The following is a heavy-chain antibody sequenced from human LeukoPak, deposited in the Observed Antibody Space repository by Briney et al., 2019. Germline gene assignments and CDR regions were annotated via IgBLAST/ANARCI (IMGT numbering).Heavy chain of an antibody. CDR1: GYTFTGYA. Sequence: ASVKVSCKASGYTFTGYAMHWVRQAPGQRLEWMGWINAGNGNTKYSQKFQGRVTITRDTSASTAYMELSSLRSEDTAVYYCVLWFRGYYFDYWGQGTLVTVSS. CDR2: INAGNGNT. D-gene: IGHD3-10*01. J-gene: IGHJ4*02. CDR3: VLWFRGYYFDY. V-gene: IGHV1-3*01.